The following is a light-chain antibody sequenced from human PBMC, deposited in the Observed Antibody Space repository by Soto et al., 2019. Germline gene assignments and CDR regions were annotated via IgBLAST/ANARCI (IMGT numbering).Light chain of an antibody. CDR2: LAS. CDR3: MQALQSPRT. CDR1: QSLLHSNGYKF. V-gene: IGKV2-28*01. J-gene: IGKJ1*01. Sequence: DIGMSQPPRSLSATPGQPVSIFCTSSQSLLHSNGYKFLDWYLQRPGQSPQLLIYLASNRSSWVPARFSGSGSGTDFTLKISRVEAEDVGVYYCMQALQSPRTFGQGTKVDIK.